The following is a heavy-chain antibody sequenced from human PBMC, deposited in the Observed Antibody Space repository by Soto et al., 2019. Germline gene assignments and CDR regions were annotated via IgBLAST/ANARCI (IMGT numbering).Heavy chain of an antibody. Sequence: QVQLVQSGAEVKKPGSSVKVSCKASGGTFSSYTISWVRQAPGQGLEWMGRIIPILGIANYAQKFQGRVTITADKSTSTAYMELSSLRSEDTAVYYCAIRGSGYYLDYWGQGTLVTVSS. J-gene: IGHJ4*02. CDR2: IIPILGIA. CDR3: AIRGSGYYLDY. D-gene: IGHD3-3*01. V-gene: IGHV1-69*02. CDR1: GGTFSSYT.